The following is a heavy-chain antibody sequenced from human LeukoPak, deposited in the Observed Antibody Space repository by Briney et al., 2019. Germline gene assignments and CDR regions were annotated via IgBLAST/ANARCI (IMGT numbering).Heavy chain of an antibody. D-gene: IGHD3-16*01. Sequence: ASVKVSCKASGGTFSSYAISWVRQAPGQGLEWMGRIIPILGIANYAQKFQGRVTITADKSTSTAYMELSSLRSEDTAVYYCARGRQRGEGVYYYYYGMDVWGQGTTVTVSS. CDR3: ARGRQRGEGVYYYYYGMDV. CDR1: GGTFSSYA. V-gene: IGHV1-69*04. J-gene: IGHJ6*02. CDR2: IIPILGIA.